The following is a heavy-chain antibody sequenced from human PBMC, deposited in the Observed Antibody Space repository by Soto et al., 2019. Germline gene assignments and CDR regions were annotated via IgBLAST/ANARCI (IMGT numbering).Heavy chain of an antibody. Sequence: QVHVVQSGAEMKRPGSSVKVSCEASGGYIANYIISWVRQAPGQGLEWMGKIIPMINTANYAQKFQGRVTITADKSTNTAYMELSSLTVDDTAVYYCARLGGYASGWHRDYYYYGLDVWGQGTTVTVSS. CDR2: IIPMINTA. V-gene: IGHV1-69*08. CDR3: ARLGGYASGWHRDYYYYGLDV. D-gene: IGHD6-19*01. CDR1: GGYIANYI. J-gene: IGHJ6*02.